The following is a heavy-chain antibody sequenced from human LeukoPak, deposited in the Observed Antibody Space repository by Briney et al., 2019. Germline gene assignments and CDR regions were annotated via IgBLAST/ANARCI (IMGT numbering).Heavy chain of an antibody. V-gene: IGHV3-23*01. CDR2: ISGSGGST. CDR1: GFTFSSYA. D-gene: IGHD1-7*01. CDR3: AKDPWGHNWIYDPFDY. Sequence: SGGSLRLSCAASGFTFSSYAMSWVRQAPGKGLEWVSAISGSGGSTYYADSVKGRFTISRDNSKDTLYLQMNSLRAEDTAVYYCAKDPWGHNWIYDPFDYWGQGTLVTVSS. J-gene: IGHJ4*02.